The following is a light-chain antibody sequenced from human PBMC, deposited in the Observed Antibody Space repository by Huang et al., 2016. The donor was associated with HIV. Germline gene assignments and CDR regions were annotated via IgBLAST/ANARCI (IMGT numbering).Light chain of an antibody. CDR1: QISINS. J-gene: IGKJ4*01. CDR2: DAS. CDR3: QKYNNWPLI. V-gene: IGKV3-15*01. Sequence: EIVMKQSPATLAVSPWERSTLSFRASQISINSLTWYQQKPGQAPRLLSYDASTTSPGLPARFIGSGSGSEFALTISSLQSEDVAVYYCQKYNNWPLIFGGGTKVEIK.